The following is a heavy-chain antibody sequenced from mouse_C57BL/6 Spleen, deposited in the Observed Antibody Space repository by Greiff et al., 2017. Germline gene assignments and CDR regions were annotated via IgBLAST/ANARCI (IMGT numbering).Heavy chain of an antibody. J-gene: IGHJ1*03. CDR1: GYTFTNYW. D-gene: IGHD3-1*01. V-gene: IGHV1-63*01. Sequence: QVHVKQSGAELVRPGTSVKMSCKASGYTFTNYWIGWAKQRPGHGLEWIGDIYPGGGYTNYNEKFKGKATLTADKSSSTAYMQFSSLTSEDSAIYYCARRGATGEYFDVWGTGTTVTVSS. CDR2: IYPGGGYT. CDR3: ARRGATGEYFDV.